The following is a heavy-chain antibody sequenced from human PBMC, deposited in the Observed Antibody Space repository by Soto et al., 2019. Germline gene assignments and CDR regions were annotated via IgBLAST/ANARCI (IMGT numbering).Heavy chain of an antibody. CDR3: ARDWLGRSGSDY. Sequence: SXKVSFKATGYTXSSYARHWVRQAPGQRLEWMGWINAGNGNTKYSQKFQGRVTITSDTSASTAYMELSSMRSEDKAVYYCARDWLGRSGSDYWGQGTLVTVSS. CDR2: INAGNGNT. CDR1: GYTXSSYA. V-gene: IGHV1-3*01. D-gene: IGHD3-22*01. J-gene: IGHJ4*02.